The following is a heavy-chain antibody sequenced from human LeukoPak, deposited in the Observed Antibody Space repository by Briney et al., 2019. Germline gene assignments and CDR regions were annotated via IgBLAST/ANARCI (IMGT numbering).Heavy chain of an antibody. D-gene: IGHD3-3*01. CDR1: GGSFSGYY. CDR3: ARALLTMDFDY. V-gene: IGHV4-34*01. Sequence: SETLSLTCAVYGGSFSGYYWSWIRQPPGKGLEWIGEINHSGSTNYNPSLKSRVTISVDTSKNQFSLKLSSVTAADTAVYYCARALLTMDFDYWGQGTLVTVSS. J-gene: IGHJ4*02. CDR2: INHSGST.